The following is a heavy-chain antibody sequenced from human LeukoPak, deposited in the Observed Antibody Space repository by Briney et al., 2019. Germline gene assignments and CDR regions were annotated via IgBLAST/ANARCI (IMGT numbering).Heavy chain of an antibody. CDR1: GFTFSDYY. Sequence: GGSLRLSCAASGFTFSDYYMSWMRQAPGKGLEWVSYISSSSSYTNYADSVKGRFTISRDNAKNSLYLQMNSLRGEDTAVYYCARDGSGSYLELDYWGQGTLVTVSS. CDR3: ARDGSGSYLELDY. J-gene: IGHJ4*02. V-gene: IGHV3-11*06. D-gene: IGHD3-10*01. CDR2: ISSSSSYT.